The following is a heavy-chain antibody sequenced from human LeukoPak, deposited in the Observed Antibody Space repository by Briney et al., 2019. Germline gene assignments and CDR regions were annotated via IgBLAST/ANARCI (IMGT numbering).Heavy chain of an antibody. Sequence: ASVKVSCKASGYTFTGYYMHWVRQAPGQGLEWMGWINPNSGGTNYAQKFQGWVTMTRDTSISTAYMELSRLRSDDTAVYYRARVDSSGWYGARYYFDYWGQGTLVTVSS. V-gene: IGHV1-2*04. J-gene: IGHJ4*02. CDR3: ARVDSSGWYGARYYFDY. D-gene: IGHD6-19*01. CDR1: GYTFTGYY. CDR2: INPNSGGT.